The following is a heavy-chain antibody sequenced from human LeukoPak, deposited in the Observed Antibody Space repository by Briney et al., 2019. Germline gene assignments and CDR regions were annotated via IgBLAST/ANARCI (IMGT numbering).Heavy chain of an antibody. J-gene: IGHJ4*02. CDR1: GGSISSSTYY. D-gene: IGHD2-2*01. CDR2: FYYSRSP. Sequence: SETLSLTCTVSGGSISSSTYYWGWVRQPPGKGLEWIGSFYYSRSPFYNPSLKSRGTISVDTSKNQVSLKLSSVTAADTAVYYCSSMVVIPTYPPAEYYFDCWGQGTLVTVSA. CDR3: SSMVVIPTYPPAEYYFDC. V-gene: IGHV4-39*07.